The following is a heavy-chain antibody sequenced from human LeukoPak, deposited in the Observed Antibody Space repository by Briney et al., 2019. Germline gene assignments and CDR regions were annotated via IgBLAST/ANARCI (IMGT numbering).Heavy chain of an antibody. V-gene: IGHV3-9*01. J-gene: IGHJ3*02. CDR3: AKSSGSWHAIDAFDI. Sequence: PGGSLRLYCAASGFTFDDYAMHWVRQAPGKGLEWVSGISWNSGSIGYADSVKGRFTTSRDNAKNSLYLQMNSLRAEDTAVYYCAKSSGSWHAIDAFDIWGQGTMVTVSS. CDR2: ISWNSGSI. D-gene: IGHD6-13*01. CDR1: GFTFDDYA.